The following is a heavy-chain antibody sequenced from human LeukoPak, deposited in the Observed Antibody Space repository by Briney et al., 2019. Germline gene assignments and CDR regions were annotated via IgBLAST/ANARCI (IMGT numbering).Heavy chain of an antibody. CDR3: ARDSVAGPGDY. CDR2: ISTSGST. Sequence: SETLSLTCTVSGGSISSYYWSWIRQPAGKGLESIGHISTSGSTNYNPSLKSRVTMPVDTSKNQFSLKLSSVTAADTAVYYCARDSVAGPGDYWGQGTLVTVSS. D-gene: IGHD6-19*01. J-gene: IGHJ4*02. CDR1: GGSISSYY. V-gene: IGHV4-4*07.